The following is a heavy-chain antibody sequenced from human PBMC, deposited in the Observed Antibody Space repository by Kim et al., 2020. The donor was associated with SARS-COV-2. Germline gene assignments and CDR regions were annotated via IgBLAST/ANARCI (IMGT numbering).Heavy chain of an antibody. CDR3: AKSGGRYCSGGSCYFDY. J-gene: IGHJ4*03. V-gene: IGHV3-30*18. CDR1: GFTFNNYG. D-gene: IGHD2-15*01. Sequence: GGSLRLSCSASGFTFNNYGMHWVRQAPGKGLEWVAVVSDDGSTKYYADSVKGRFTVSRDNSKKTLYLQMNSLRAEDTAVYYCAKSGGRYCSGGSCYFDY. CDR2: VSDDGSTK.